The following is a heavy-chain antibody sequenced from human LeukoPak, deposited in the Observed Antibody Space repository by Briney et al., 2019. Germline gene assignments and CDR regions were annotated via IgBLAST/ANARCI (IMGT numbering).Heavy chain of an antibody. CDR2: FYYSGST. CDR3: ARQDSSGWAFDS. D-gene: IGHD6-19*01. J-gene: IGHJ4*02. CDR1: GGSFSSYY. Sequence: SETLSLTCTVSGGSFSSYYWSWIRQPPGKGLEWIGCFYYSGSTNYNPSLKSRVTISVDTSKNQFSLKLKSVTAADTAVYYCARQDSSGWAFDSWGQGTLVTVSS. V-gene: IGHV4-59*08.